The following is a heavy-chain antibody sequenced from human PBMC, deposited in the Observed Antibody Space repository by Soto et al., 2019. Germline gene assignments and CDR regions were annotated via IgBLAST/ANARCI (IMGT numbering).Heavy chain of an antibody. V-gene: IGHV4-30-2*01. CDR3: ARVPGP. J-gene: IGHJ5*02. D-gene: IGHD7-27*01. CDR1: GGSISSGGYS. Sequence: QLQLQESGSGLVKPSQTLSLTCAVSGGSISSGGYSWSWIRQPPGKGLEWIGYIYHCGSTYYNPSLXRXXTISVDRSKHQFSLKLSSVTAADTAVYYCARVPGPWGQGTLVTVSS. CDR2: IYHCGST.